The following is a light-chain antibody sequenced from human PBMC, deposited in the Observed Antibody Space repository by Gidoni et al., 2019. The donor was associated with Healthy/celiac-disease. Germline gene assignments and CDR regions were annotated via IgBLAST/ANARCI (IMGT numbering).Light chain of an antibody. Sequence: EIVLTQSPGTLSLSPGERATLSCRASQSVSSSYLAWYQQKPGQAPRLLIYGASSRATGIPDRFSGSGSGTDFTLTISRLEPEDFAVYDCQQYGSSPLVTFGGXTKVEIK. V-gene: IGKV3-20*01. CDR1: QSVSSSY. CDR3: QQYGSSPLVT. CDR2: GAS. J-gene: IGKJ4*01.